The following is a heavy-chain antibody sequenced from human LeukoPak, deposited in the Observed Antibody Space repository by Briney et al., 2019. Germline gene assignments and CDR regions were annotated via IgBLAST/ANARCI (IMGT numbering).Heavy chain of an antibody. V-gene: IGHV3-53*01. CDR3: ARGDDSGYYDYFDY. J-gene: IGHJ4*02. CDR1: GFTVGSND. D-gene: IGHD3-22*01. Sequence: GGSLRLSCAASGFTVGSNDLSWVRQAPWKGLEWVSTIYTGGNTYYAASVKGRFTISRDFSKNTVFLHMNSLRAEDTAMYYCARGDDSGYYDYFDYWGQGALVTVSS. CDR2: IYTGGNT.